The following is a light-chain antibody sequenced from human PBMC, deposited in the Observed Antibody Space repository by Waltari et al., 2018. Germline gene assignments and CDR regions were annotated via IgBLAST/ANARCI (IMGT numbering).Light chain of an antibody. CDR1: QSISSW. CDR2: KAS. CDR3: QQYNSYSGT. Sequence: DIQMTQSPSTLSASVGDRVTITCRARQSISSWLAWYQQKPGKAPKLLIYKASSLESGVPSRFSGSGPGTEFTLTISSLQPDDFATYYCQQYNSYSGTFGQGTKVEIK. V-gene: IGKV1-5*03. J-gene: IGKJ1*01.